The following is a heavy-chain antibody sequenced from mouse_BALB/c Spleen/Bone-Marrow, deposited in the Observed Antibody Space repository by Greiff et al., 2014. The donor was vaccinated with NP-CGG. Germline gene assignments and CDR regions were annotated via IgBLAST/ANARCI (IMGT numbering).Heavy chain of an antibody. D-gene: IGHD2-1*01. CDR2: IYPGNVNT. CDR3: ARWGNYGDYAMDY. J-gene: IGHJ4*01. Sequence: QVHVKQSGPELVKPGASVRISCKASGYTFTSYYIHWVKQRPGQGLEWIGWIYPGNVNTKYNEKFKGKATLTADKSSSTAYMQLSSLTSEDSAVYFCARWGNYGDYAMDYWGQGTSVTVSS. V-gene: IGHV1S56*01. CDR1: GYTFTSYY.